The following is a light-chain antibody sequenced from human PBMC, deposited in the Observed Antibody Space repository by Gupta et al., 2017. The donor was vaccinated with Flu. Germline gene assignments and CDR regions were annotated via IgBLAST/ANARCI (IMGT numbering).Light chain of an antibody. J-gene: IGLJ2*01. CDR2: GEN. V-gene: IGLV3-19*01. CDR1: SLRSYY. Sequence: LGQTVRITCQGDSLRSYYTYWYRQRPGQAPVVVVFGENNRPSGIPDRFSGSRSGNTASLTITGAQAEDESDYYCHSRDSSGNMIFGGGTKLTVL. CDR3: HSRDSSGNMI.